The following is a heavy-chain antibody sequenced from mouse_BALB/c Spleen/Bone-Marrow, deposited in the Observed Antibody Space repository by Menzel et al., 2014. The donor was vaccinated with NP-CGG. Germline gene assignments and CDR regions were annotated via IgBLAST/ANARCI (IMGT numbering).Heavy chain of an antibody. D-gene: IGHD3-3*01. CDR1: GFTFSGYG. CDR2: ISGSGSST. CDR3: ARGRDWFDY. J-gene: IGHJ2*01. Sequence: EVQRVESGGGLVQPGGSLKLSCAASGFTFSGYGMSWVRQTPDKGLELVATISGSGSSTYYPNSVKGRFTISRDNARNTLYLQMSRLKSEDTAMYYCARGRDWFDYWGQGTTLTVSS. V-gene: IGHV5-6-3*01.